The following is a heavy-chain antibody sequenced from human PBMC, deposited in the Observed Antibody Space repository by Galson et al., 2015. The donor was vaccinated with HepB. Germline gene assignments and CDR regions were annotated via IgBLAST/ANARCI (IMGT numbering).Heavy chain of an antibody. J-gene: IGHJ6*02. CDR1: GGTFSSYA. D-gene: IGHD3-10*01. V-gene: IGHV1-69*13. Sequence: SVKVSCKASGGTFSSYAISWVRQAPGQGLEWMGGIIPIFGTANYAQKFQGRVTITADESTSTAYMELSSLRSEDTAVYYCARVGRAGSYYYYGMDVWGQGTTVTVSS. CDR3: ARVGRAGSYYYYGMDV. CDR2: IIPIFGTA.